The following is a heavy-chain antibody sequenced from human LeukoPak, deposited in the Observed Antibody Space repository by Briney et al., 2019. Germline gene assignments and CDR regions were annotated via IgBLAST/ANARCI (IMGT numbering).Heavy chain of an antibody. J-gene: IGHJ6*02. V-gene: IGHV5-51*01. CDR1: GYSFTSYW. D-gene: IGHD3-10*01. CDR2: IYPGDSDT. Sequence: GESLKISCKGSGYSFTSYWIGWVRQMPGKGLEWMGIIYPGDSDTRYSPSFQGQVTISADKSISTAYLQWSSLKASDTAMYYCVRQTPTMVRGVISPYYYGMDVWGQGTTVTVSS. CDR3: VRQTPTMVRGVISPYYYGMDV.